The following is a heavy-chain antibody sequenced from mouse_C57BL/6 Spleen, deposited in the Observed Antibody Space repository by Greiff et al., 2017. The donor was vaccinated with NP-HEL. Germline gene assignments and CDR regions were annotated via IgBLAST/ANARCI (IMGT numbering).Heavy chain of an antibody. CDR1: GFNIKDYY. CDR3: GRGGYYGSSPCYFDV. CDR2: IDPEDGET. J-gene: IGHJ1*03. V-gene: IGHV14-2*01. Sequence: EVQLQQSGAELVKPGASVKLSCTASGFNIKDYYMHWVKQRTEQGLEWIGRIDPEDGETKYAPKFQGKATITADTSSNTAYLQISSLTSEETAVYYCGRGGYYGSSPCYFDVWGTGTTVTVSS. D-gene: IGHD1-1*01.